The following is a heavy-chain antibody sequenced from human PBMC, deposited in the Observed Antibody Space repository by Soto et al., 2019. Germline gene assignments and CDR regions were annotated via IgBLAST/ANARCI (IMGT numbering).Heavy chain of an antibody. V-gene: IGHV1-18*01. Sequence: GASVKVSCKAPGYTFTSYGISWVRQAPGQGLEWMGWISAYNGNTRYAQKLQGRVTMTTDTYTSTAYMELRSLRSDDTAVYYCSSGWYDAFDIWGQGTMVTVSS. CDR2: ISAYNGNT. J-gene: IGHJ3*02. CDR1: GYTFTSYG. CDR3: SSGWYDAFDI. D-gene: IGHD6-19*01.